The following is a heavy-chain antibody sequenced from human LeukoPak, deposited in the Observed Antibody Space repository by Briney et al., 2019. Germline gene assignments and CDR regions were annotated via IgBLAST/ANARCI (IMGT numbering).Heavy chain of an antibody. CDR3: ARVYSSGWSYYYYYMDV. CDR2: IWYDGSKK. J-gene: IGHJ6*03. V-gene: IGHV3-33*01. D-gene: IGHD6-19*01. Sequence: GGSLRLSCAGSGFTFSRYGMHWVRQAPGKGLEWVAVIWYDGSKKYYADSVKGRFTISRDNSKNTLYLQMNSLRAEDTAVYYCARVYSSGWSYYYYYMDVWGKGTTVTVSS. CDR1: GFTFSRYG.